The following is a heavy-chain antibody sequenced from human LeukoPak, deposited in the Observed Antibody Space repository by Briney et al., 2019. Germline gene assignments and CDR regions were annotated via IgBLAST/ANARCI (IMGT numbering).Heavy chain of an antibody. CDR1: GFTFSSYG. D-gene: IGHD1-26*01. CDR2: ISGSGGTT. J-gene: IGHJ4*02. Sequence: GGTLRLSCAASGFTFSSYGMSWVRQAPGKGLEWVSAISGSGGTTYYADSVKGRFTISRDNSMNTLYLQMNSLRAEDTAVYSCAKDRLGALLYFDSWGQGTLVTVSS. CDR3: AKDRLGALLYFDS. V-gene: IGHV3-23*01.